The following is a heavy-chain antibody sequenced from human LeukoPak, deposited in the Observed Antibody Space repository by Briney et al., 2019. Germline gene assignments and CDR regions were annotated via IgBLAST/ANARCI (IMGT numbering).Heavy chain of an antibody. D-gene: IGHD3/OR15-3a*01. V-gene: IGHV4-39*01. CDR1: GGSISSSPYY. CDR3: ARQTGSGLFILP. Sequence: PSETPSLTCTVSGGSISSSPYYWGWIRQPPGKGLEWIGSIYYSGNTYYNASLKSQVSISIDTSKNQFSLKLTSVTAADTAVYYCARQTGSGLFILPGGQGTLVTVSS. CDR2: IYYSGNT. J-gene: IGHJ4*02.